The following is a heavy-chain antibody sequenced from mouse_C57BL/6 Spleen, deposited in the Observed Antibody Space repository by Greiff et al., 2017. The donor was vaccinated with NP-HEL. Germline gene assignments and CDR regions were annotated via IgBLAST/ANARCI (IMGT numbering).Heavy chain of an antibody. D-gene: IGHD1-1*01. CDR3: ARGDHYGSSYGIWPWFAY. V-gene: IGHV1-80*01. CDR1: GYAFSSYW. Sequence: QVQLKQSGAELVKPGASVKISCKASGYAFSSYWMNWVKQRPGKGLEWIGQIYPGDGDTNYNGKFKGKATLTADKSSSTAYMQLSSLTSEDSAVYFCARGDHYGSSYGIWPWFAYWGQGTLVTVSA. J-gene: IGHJ3*01. CDR2: IYPGDGDT.